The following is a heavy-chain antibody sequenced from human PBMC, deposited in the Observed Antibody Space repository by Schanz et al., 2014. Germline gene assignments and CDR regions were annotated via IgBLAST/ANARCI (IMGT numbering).Heavy chain of an antibody. Sequence: QVRLVQSGAEVKKPGSSVKVSCKSSGATFNSYAFGWVRQAPGQGFEWVGSIIPPLRQTRYAQKFEGRVIITADTSTTTVYMDLASLTSDDTAVYFCARIIDGDYLYWGQGTLVTVSS. CDR2: IIPPLRQT. V-gene: IGHV1-69*04. CDR3: ARIIDGDYLY. D-gene: IGHD4-17*01. CDR1: GATFNSYA. J-gene: IGHJ4*02.